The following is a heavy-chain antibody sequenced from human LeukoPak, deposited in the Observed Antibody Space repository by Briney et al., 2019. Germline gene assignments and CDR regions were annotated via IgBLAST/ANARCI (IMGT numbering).Heavy chain of an antibody. J-gene: IGHJ4*02. CDR3: ASGQGGDYVIYY. Sequence: ASVKVSFKASGGTFSSYAISWVRQAPGQGLEWMGGIIPIFGTANYAQKFQGRVTITTDESTSTAYMELSSLRSEGTAVYYCASGQGGDYVIYYWGQGTLVTVSS. CDR1: GGTFSSYA. D-gene: IGHD4-17*01. CDR2: IIPIFGTA. V-gene: IGHV1-69*05.